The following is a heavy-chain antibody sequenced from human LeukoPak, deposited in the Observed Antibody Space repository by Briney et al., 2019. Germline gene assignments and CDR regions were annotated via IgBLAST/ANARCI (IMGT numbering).Heavy chain of an antibody. Sequence: AETRTLTCTVSGGSISTYYWRWLRQPPGKGLEWIGNIYYSGRTNYNASLKSRVTISVDTSKNQCSLKLTSVTAADTAVYYCARASGATYGSDYWGKGTPVTPSS. J-gene: IGHJ4*02. CDR1: GGSISTYY. CDR3: ARASGATYGSDY. V-gene: IGHV4-59*01. CDR2: IYYSGRT. D-gene: IGHD6-25*01.